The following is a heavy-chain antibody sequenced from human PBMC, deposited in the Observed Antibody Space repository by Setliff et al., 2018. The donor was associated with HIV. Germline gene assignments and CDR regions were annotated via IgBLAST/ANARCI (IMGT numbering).Heavy chain of an antibody. D-gene: IGHD3-10*01. CDR3: VRRRGPMVRGVDPSPSYYFDY. J-gene: IGHJ4*02. CDR2: INYGRTT. CDR1: GGSFSGYY. V-gene: IGHV4-34*01. Sequence: SETLSLTCAVYGGSFSGYYWSWIRQSPGKGLEWIGEINYGRTTNYNPSLESRVTISVDTSKNQFSLRMKSVNAGDTGKYYCVRRRGPMVRGVDPSPSYYFDYWGQGTRVTVSS.